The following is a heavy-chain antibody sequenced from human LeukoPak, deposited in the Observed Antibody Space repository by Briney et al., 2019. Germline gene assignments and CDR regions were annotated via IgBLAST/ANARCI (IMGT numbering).Heavy chain of an antibody. D-gene: IGHD3-10*01. J-gene: IGHJ5*02. V-gene: IGHV4-34*01. CDR1: GGSFSGYY. Sequence: SETLSLTCVVNGGSFSGYYWSWLRQPPGKGLEWIGEITHSGSTNYNPSLTSRVTISVEKSKNHFALKLTSVTAADTAVYYCARGLRFGTSWFDPWGQGTLVTISS. CDR3: ARGLRFGTSWFDP. CDR2: ITHSGST.